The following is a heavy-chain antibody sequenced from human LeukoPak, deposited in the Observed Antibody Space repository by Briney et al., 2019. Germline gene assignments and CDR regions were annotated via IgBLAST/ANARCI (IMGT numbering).Heavy chain of an antibody. Sequence: PGGSLRLSCAASGFTFSSFEMNCVRQAPGKGLEWISYISSSGTTIYYADSVKGRFTISRDNAKNSLYLQMNSLRAEDTAVYYCARDHRDGYNAGDTFDLWGQGTMVTVSS. D-gene: IGHD5-24*01. J-gene: IGHJ3*01. CDR2: ISSSGTTI. V-gene: IGHV3-48*03. CDR1: GFTFSSFE. CDR3: ARDHRDGYNAGDTFDL.